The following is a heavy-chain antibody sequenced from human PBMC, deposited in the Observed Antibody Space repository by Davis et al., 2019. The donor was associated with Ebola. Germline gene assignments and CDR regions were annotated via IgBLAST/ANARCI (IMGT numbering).Heavy chain of an antibody. CDR3: ARVELLWFGELLYTSRYYYGMDV. CDR1: GYTFTNYY. CDR2: INPNDGRT. Sequence: ASVKVSCKASGYTFTNYYMHWVRQAPGQGLEWMGMINPNDGRTIYAQKFQGRVTVTRDTSTTTVYMDLSSLRSEDTAVYYCARVELLWFGELLYTSRYYYGMDVWGKGTTVTVSS. J-gene: IGHJ6*04. V-gene: IGHV1-46*01. D-gene: IGHD3-10*01.